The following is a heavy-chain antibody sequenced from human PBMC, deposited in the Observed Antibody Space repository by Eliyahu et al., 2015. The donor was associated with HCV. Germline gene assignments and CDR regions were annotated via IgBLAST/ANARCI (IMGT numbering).Heavy chain of an antibody. CDR1: GGSFSGYY. D-gene: IGHD3-22*01. J-gene: IGHJ4*02. V-gene: IGHV4-34*01. CDR3: ARGRIVVVTTPGSRTKPFDY. Sequence: QVQLQQWGAGLLKPSETLSLTCAVYGGSFSGYYWSWIRQPPGKGLEWIGEINHSGSTNYNPSLKSRVTISVDTSKNQFSLKLSSVTAADTAVYYCARGRIVVVTTPGSRTKPFDYWGQGTLVTVSS. CDR2: INHSGST.